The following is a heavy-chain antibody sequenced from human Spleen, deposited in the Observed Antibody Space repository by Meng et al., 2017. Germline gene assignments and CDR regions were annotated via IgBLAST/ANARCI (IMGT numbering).Heavy chain of an antibody. D-gene: IGHD6-13*01. Sequence: QVQLVASGGGVVQPGRSLRLSCAASGFTFSHSGMHWVRQAPGKGLEWVAVISYGGTKRTYADSVKGRFTISRENSKNTLYLQMNSLKTEDTAVYYCVKDRSSSWAFDNWGQATLVTVSS. J-gene: IGHJ4*02. CDR2: ISYGGTKR. CDR3: VKDRSSSWAFDN. CDR1: GFTFSHSG. V-gene: IGHV3-30*18.